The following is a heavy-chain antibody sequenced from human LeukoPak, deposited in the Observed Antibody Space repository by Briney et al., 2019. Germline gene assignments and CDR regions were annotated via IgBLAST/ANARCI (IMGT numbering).Heavy chain of an antibody. J-gene: IGHJ4*02. CDR3: AREGGFYRPLDY. Sequence: PSETLSLTCAVSGGSISNYYWSWVRQPPGKGLEWIGEVHLDGRTNYNPSLKSRLIMSVDLPENHISLKLTSVTAADTAVYYCAREGGFYRPLDYSGQGTLVTVSS. CDR1: GGSISNYY. CDR2: VHLDGRT. D-gene: IGHD3-3*01. V-gene: IGHV4-59*12.